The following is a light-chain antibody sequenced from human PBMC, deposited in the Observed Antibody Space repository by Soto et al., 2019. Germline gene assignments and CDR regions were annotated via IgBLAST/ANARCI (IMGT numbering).Light chain of an antibody. V-gene: IGLV2-14*01. CDR1: SSDIGDYNY. J-gene: IGLJ1*01. Sequence: QSALTQPASVSGSPGQSITISCTGTSSDIGDYNYVSWYQQHPGKAPKLMIYEVSHRPSGVSNRFSGSKSGNTASLTISGLQAEDEADYYCSSYTSSNTYVFGTGTKVTVL. CDR3: SSYTSSNTYV. CDR2: EVS.